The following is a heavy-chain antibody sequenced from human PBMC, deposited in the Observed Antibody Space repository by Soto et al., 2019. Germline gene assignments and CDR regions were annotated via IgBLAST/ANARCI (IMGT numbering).Heavy chain of an antibody. CDR2: IRAHNGNA. Sequence: GASVKVSCKASGYNFSSHGITWVRQAPGQGLEWMGWIRAHNGNAKYAQKLQGRVTMTTDTSTSTVYMEMRSLISDDTAVYYCARVYIMAASSYGMDVWGQGTTVTVSS. J-gene: IGHJ6*02. D-gene: IGHD2-8*01. CDR3: ARVYIMAASSYGMDV. CDR1: GYNFSSHG. V-gene: IGHV1-18*01.